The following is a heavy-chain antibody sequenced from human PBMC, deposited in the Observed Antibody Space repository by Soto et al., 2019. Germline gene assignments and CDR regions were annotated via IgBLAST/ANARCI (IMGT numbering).Heavy chain of an antibody. J-gene: IGHJ4*02. CDR2: INHSGST. Sequence: LSLTCAVYGGSFSGYYWSWIRQPPGKGLEWIGEINHSGSTNYNPSLKSRVTISVDTSKNQFSLKLSSVTAADTAVYYCARWGSTYYDFWSGYYSYYFDYWGQGTLVTISS. CDR1: GGSFSGYY. V-gene: IGHV4-34*01. CDR3: ARWGSTYYDFWSGYYSYYFDY. D-gene: IGHD3-3*01.